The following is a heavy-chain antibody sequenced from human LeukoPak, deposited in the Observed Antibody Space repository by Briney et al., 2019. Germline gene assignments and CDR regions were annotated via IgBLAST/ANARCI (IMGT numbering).Heavy chain of an antibody. Sequence: ASVKVSCKASRYTFTSYGISWVRQAPGQGLEWMGWISAYNGNTNYAQKLRGRVTMTTDTSTSTAYMELRSLRSDDTAVYYCARSAAAGTSAFDVWGQGTMVTVSS. V-gene: IGHV1-18*01. CDR3: ARSAAAGTSAFDV. CDR2: ISAYNGNT. J-gene: IGHJ3*01. D-gene: IGHD6-13*01. CDR1: RYTFTSYG.